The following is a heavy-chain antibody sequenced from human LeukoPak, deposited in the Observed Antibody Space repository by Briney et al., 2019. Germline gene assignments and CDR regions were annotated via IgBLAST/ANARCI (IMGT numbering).Heavy chain of an antibody. CDR3: ARTQSQSGSYRYYFGY. V-gene: IGHV4-61*08. J-gene: IGHJ4*02. Sequence: PSETLSFTCTVSGASVGSAGYYWTWTRQPPGGGLEWIGYIYYIRNTYYNPSLKSRVTMSLDPSNNQFSLRLNSVTAADTAVYYCARTQSQSGSYRYYFGYWGQGTLVTVSS. D-gene: IGHD1-26*01. CDR2: IYYIRNT. CDR1: GASVGSAGYY.